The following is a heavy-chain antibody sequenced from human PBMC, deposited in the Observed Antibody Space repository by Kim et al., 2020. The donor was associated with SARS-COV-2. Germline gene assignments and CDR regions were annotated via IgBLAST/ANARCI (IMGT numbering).Heavy chain of an antibody. Sequence: RKKVHEASVKGRLTISRDNSKNTLYLQMNSLRAEDTAVYYCARDSYGMDVWGQGTTVTVSS. J-gene: IGHJ6*02. V-gene: IGHV3-30*01. CDR3: ARDSYGMDV. CDR2: RKK.